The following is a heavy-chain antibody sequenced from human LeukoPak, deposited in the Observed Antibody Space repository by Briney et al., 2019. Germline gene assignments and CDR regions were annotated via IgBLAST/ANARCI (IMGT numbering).Heavy chain of an antibody. CDR3: ARDLQLAVTGDYYYYYMDV. V-gene: IGHV1-69*05. J-gene: IGHJ6*03. CDR2: IIPIFGTA. Sequence: SVKVFCKASGGTFSSYAISWVRQAPGQGLEWMGGIIPIFGTANYAQKFQGRVTITTDESTSTAYMELSSLRSEDTAVYYCARDLQLAVTGDYYYYYMDVWGKGTTVTVSS. CDR1: GGTFSSYA. D-gene: IGHD4-17*01.